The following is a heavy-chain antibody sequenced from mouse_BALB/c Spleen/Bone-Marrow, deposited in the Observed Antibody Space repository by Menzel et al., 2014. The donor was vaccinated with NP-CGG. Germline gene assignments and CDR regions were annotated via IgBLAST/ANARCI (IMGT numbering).Heavy chain of an antibody. J-gene: IGHJ2*01. CDR3: ARSRYGSYYGY. Sequence: VKLQESGPELVKPGASVRISCKASNYTFTTYYIYWVKPRPGQGLEWIGWIYPGNVNTKYNEKFKAKATLTADKSSSTAYMQLSSLTSEDSAVYFCARSRYGSYYGYWGQGTPLTVSS. CDR1: NYTFTTYY. V-gene: IGHV1S56*01. CDR2: IYPGNVNT. D-gene: IGHD1-1*01.